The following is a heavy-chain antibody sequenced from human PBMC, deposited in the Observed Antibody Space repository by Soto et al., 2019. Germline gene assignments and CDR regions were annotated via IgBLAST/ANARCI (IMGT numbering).Heavy chain of an antibody. CDR1: GGSISTYY. CDR3: ARGRGYSGQRRGWFDP. J-gene: IGHJ5*02. V-gene: IGHV4-59*01. D-gene: IGHD5-12*01. Sequence: QLQLQESGPGLVKPSETLSLTCTVSGGSISTYYWNWIRQPPGKGLEGIGAIYYSGRTNYNPSLKSRVAISVDMSKNQFSLNLSSVTPADTAVYYCARGRGYSGQRRGWFDPWGQGTLVTVSS. CDR2: IYYSGRT.